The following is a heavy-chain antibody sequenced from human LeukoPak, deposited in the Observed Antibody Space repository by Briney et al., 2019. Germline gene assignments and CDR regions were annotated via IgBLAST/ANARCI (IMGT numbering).Heavy chain of an antibody. CDR1: GFTFSSYW. J-gene: IGHJ4*02. Sequence: AGGSLRLSRAASGFTFSSYWMSWVRQAPGKGLEWVANIKQDGSEKYYVDSVKGRFTISRDNAKNSLYLQMNSLRAEDTAVYYCARDEYPLNYYDSSGSSYYFDYWGQGTLVTVSS. V-gene: IGHV3-7*05. D-gene: IGHD3-22*01. CDR3: ARDEYPLNYYDSSGSSYYFDY. CDR2: IKQDGSEK.